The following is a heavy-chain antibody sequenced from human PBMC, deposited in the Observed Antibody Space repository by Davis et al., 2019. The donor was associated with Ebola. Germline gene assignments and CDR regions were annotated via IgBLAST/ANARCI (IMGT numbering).Heavy chain of an antibody. CDR3: AKASVVTGDDTDDYWYFDL. D-gene: IGHD7-27*01. V-gene: IGHV3-7*03. J-gene: IGHJ2*01. CDR2: IKQDGSEK. CDR1: GFTVSSNN. Sequence: PGGSLRLSCAASGFTVSSNNMSWVRQAPGKGLEWVANIKQDGSEKYYVDSVKGRFTISRDNAKNSLYLQMNSLRAEDTAVYYCAKASVVTGDDTDDYWYFDLWGRGTLVTVSS.